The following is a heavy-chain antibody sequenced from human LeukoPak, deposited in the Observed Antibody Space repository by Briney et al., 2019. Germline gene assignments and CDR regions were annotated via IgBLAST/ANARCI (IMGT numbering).Heavy chain of an antibody. J-gene: IGHJ4*02. CDR1: GFTISSNY. D-gene: IGHD5-12*01. CDR3: ARVSGYSGYDTLDY. V-gene: IGHV3-66*01. CDR2: IYRSGST. Sequence: AGSLRLSCAASGFTISSNYMNWVRQAPRQGLEWDSVIYRSGSTYYADSVKGRFTISRDHSKNTLYLQMNSLRAEDTAVYYCARVSGYSGYDTLDYWGQGTLVTVSS.